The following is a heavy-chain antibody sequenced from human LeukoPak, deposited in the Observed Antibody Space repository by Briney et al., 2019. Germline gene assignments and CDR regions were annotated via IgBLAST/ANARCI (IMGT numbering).Heavy chain of an antibody. V-gene: IGHV1-69*01. CDR3: ASLFLTGYGPVGSDAFDI. J-gene: IGHJ3*02. CDR1: GGTFSSYA. Sequence: SVKVSCKASGGTFSSYAISWVRQAPGQELEWMGGIIPIFGTANYAQKFQGSVTITADESTSTAYMELSSLRSEDTAVYYCASLFLTGYGPVGSDAFDIWGQGTMVTVSS. D-gene: IGHD3-9*01. CDR2: IIPIFGTA.